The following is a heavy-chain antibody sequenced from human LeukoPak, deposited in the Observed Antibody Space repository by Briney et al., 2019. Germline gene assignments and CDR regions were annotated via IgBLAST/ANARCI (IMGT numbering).Heavy chain of an antibody. J-gene: IGHJ6*03. Sequence: ASVKVSCKASGYTFTSYGISWVRQAPGQGLEWMGWISAYNGNTNYAQKLQGRVTMTADTSTSTAYMELRSLRSDDTAVYYCARAYSGYGSGGYYYYYMDVWGKGTTVTISS. CDR3: ARAYSGYGSGGYYYYYMDV. CDR1: GYTFTSYG. CDR2: ISAYNGNT. D-gene: IGHD5-12*01. V-gene: IGHV1-18*01.